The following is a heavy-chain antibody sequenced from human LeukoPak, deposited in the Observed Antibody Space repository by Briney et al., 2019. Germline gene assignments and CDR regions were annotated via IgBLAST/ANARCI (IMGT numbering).Heavy chain of an antibody. CDR2: IYTSGST. J-gene: IGHJ4*02. Sequence: SETLSLTCTVSGGSISSYYWSWIRQPAGKGLEWIGRIYTSGSTNYNPSLKSRVTISVDTSMNQFSLKLSSVTAADTAVYYCARGPADSSGDVPLHYWGQGTLVTVSS. D-gene: IGHD6-19*01. CDR3: ARGPADSSGDVPLHY. CDR1: GGSISSYY. V-gene: IGHV4-4*07.